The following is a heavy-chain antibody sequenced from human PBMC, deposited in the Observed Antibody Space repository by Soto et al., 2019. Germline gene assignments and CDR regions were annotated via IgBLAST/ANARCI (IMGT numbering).Heavy chain of an antibody. V-gene: IGHV1-18*01. CDR1: GYTFTSYG. CDR2: ISAYNGNT. Sequence: QVQLVQSGAEVKKPGASVKVSCKASGYTFTSYGISWVRQAPGQGLEWMGWISAYNGNTNYAQKLQGRVTMTTATPTSTAYMELRSPPSADTSVYYFASEDPPTFYWGQGTLFTFSS. CDR3: ASEDPPTFY. J-gene: IGHJ4*02.